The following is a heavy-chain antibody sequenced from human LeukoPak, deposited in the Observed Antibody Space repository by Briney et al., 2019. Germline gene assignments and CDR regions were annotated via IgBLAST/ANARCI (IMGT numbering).Heavy chain of an antibody. CDR3: ARDLYYDILTGYYAGLGH. Sequence: PSETLSLTCTVSGGSISSYYWSWIRQPAGKGLEWIGRIYTSGSTNHNPSLKSRVTMSVDTSKNQFSLKLSSVTAADTAVYYCARDLYYDILTGYYAGLGHWGQGTLVTVSS. J-gene: IGHJ4*02. CDR2: IYTSGST. CDR1: GGSISSYY. D-gene: IGHD3-9*01. V-gene: IGHV4-4*07.